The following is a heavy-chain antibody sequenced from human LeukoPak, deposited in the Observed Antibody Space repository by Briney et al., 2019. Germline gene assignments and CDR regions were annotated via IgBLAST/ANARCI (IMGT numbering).Heavy chain of an antibody. D-gene: IGHD3-10*01. J-gene: IGHJ4*02. V-gene: IGHV1-8*01. CDR1: GYTFTSYD. CDR2: MNPNSGNT. Sequence: VASVKVSCKASGYTFTSYDINWVRQATGQGLEWMGWMNPNSGNTGYAQKFQGRVTMTRNTSISTAYMELSSLRSEATAVYYCARVSPVDYYGSGSYNYWGQGTLVTVSS. CDR3: ARVSPVDYYGSGSYNY.